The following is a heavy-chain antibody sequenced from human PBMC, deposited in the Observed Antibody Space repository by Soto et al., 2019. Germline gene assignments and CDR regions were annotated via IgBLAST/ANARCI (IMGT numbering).Heavy chain of an antibody. CDR1: GGSISSGNW. Sequence: PSETLSLTCAVSGGSISSGNWWSWVRQPPGKGLEWIGEIYHSGSTNYNPSLKSRVTISVDKSKNQFSLKLSSVTAADTAVYYCARDRHYGSGRGYYYYGMDVWGQGTTVTVSS. D-gene: IGHD3-10*01. V-gene: IGHV4-4*02. J-gene: IGHJ6*02. CDR3: ARDRHYGSGRGYYYYGMDV. CDR2: IYHSGST.